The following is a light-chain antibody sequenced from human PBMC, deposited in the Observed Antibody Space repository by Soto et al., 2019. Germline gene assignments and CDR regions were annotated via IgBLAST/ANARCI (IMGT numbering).Light chain of an antibody. CDR3: QQYYSTPWT. CDR2: WAS. V-gene: IGKV4-1*01. CDR1: QTVLHSSSNKNF. J-gene: IGKJ1*01. Sequence: DIVMTQSPDSLAVSLSERATINCTSSQTVLHSSSNKNFLAWFQQKPGQPPKLXIFWASTRESGVPDRFSGSGSGTDFTLTISSLQAEDVAVYYCQQYYSTPWTFGQGTKVDIK.